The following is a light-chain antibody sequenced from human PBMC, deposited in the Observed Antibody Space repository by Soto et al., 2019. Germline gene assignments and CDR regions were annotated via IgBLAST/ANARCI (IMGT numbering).Light chain of an antibody. CDR2: GAS. J-gene: IGKJ5*01. CDR3: QQGSSFPPT. CDR1: QGISSS. V-gene: IGKV1-12*01. Sequence: DIQMTQSPSSVSASVGDRVTITCRASQGISSSLAWYQQRPGTAPKLLIYGASSLQSGVPSRFSGSRSGTDFTLTISSLQPEDFATYYCQQGSSFPPTFGQVTLLDIK.